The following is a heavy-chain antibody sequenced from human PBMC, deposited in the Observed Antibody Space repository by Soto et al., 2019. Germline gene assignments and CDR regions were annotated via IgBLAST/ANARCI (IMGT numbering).Heavy chain of an antibody. V-gene: IGHV3-48*03. CDR3: ARSSGGGFVLMVYGTLDS. D-gene: IGHD2-8*01. Sequence: EVQLVESGGGLVQPGGSLRLSCAASGFTFSSYEMNWVRQAPGKGLEWLSYISSSGSIIYYADSVKGRFTISRDNAENSVYLQMNSLRAEDTAVYYCARSSGGGFVLMVYGTLDSWGQGTLVTVSS. CDR1: GFTFSSYE. J-gene: IGHJ4*02. CDR2: ISSSGSII.